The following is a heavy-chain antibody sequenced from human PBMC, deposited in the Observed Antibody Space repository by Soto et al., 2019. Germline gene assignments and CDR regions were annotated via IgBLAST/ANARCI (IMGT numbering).Heavy chain of an antibody. CDR2: ISRSSTGI. D-gene: IGHD3-10*01. CDR3: ARAVTWGLDV. CDR1: GFTFSLYS. Sequence: EVQLVESGGGLVQPGGSLRLSCAASGFTFSLYSMSWVRQAPGKGLEWVSYISRSSTGIHYADSVKGRFTISRDDAMNSMHMQMNSLRDGDTAVYYCARAVTWGLDVWGQGTTVSISS. J-gene: IGHJ6*02. V-gene: IGHV3-48*02.